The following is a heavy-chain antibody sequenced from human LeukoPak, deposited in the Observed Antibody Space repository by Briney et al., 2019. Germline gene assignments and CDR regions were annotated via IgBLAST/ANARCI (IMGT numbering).Heavy chain of an antibody. J-gene: IGHJ5*02. CDR3: ARSGGYCSGGSCPSGSFDP. V-gene: IGHV1-69*01. CDR1: GGTFSSYA. CDR2: IIPIFGTA. Sequence: SVKVSCKASGGTFSSYAISWVRQAPGQGLEWMGGIIPIFGTANYAQKFQGRVTITADESTSTAYMELSSLRSEDTAVYYCARSGGYCSGGSCPSGSFDPWGQGTLVTVSS. D-gene: IGHD2-15*01.